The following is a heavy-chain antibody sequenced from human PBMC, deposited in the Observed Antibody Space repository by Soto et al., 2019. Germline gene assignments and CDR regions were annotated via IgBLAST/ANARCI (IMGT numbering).Heavy chain of an antibody. V-gene: IGHV5-51*01. D-gene: IGHD5-18*01. Sequence: GESLKISCKGSGYSFTSYWIGWVRQMPGKGLEWMGIIYPGDSDTRYSPSFQGQVTISADKSISTAYLQWSSLKASDTAMYYCARGTTAMANYYYYGMDVWGQGTTVTV. CDR2: IYPGDSDT. J-gene: IGHJ6*02. CDR1: GYSFTSYW. CDR3: ARGTTAMANYYYYGMDV.